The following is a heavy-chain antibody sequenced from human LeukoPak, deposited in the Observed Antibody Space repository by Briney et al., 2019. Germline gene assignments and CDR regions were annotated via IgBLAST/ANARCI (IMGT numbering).Heavy chain of an antibody. V-gene: IGHV4-59*01. CDR3: ASSFESGDLDY. D-gene: IGHD2-21*01. J-gene: IGHJ4*02. CDR1: GGSFSGYY. CDR2: IYYSGST. Sequence: PSETPSLTCAVYGGSFSGYYWSWIRQPPGKGLEWIGYIYYSGSTNYNPSLKSRVTISVDTSKNQFSLKLSSVTAADTAVYYCASSFESGDLDYWGQGTLVTVSS.